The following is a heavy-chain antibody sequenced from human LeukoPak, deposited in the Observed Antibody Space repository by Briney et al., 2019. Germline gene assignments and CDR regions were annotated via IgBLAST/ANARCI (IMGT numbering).Heavy chain of an antibody. D-gene: IGHD2-15*01. CDR3: ARHVGLAWFDP. V-gene: IGHV4-39*01. CDR2: IYHSGST. Sequence: PSETLSLTCTVSGGSISSSSYYWGWIRQPPGKGLEWIGSIYHSGSTYYNPSLKSRVTISVDTSKNQFSLKLSSVTAADTAVYYCARHVGLAWFDPWGQGTLVTVSS. CDR1: GGSISSSSYY. J-gene: IGHJ5*02.